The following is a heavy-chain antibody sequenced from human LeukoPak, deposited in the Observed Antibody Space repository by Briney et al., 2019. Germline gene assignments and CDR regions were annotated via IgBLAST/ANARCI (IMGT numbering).Heavy chain of an antibody. V-gene: IGHV4-39*01. J-gene: IGHJ4*02. D-gene: IGHD1-26*01. Sequence: SETLSLTCTVSGGSISSSSYYWGWIRQPPGKGREWIGSIYYSGSTYYNPSLKSRVTISVDTSKNQFSLKLSSVTAADTAVYYCARRDGATGYFDYWGQGTLVTVSS. CDR2: IYYSGST. CDR3: ARRDGATGYFDY. CDR1: GGSISSSSYY.